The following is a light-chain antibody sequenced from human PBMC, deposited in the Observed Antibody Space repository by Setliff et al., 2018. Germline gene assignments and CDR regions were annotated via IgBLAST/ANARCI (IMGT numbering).Light chain of an antibody. CDR3: SSYTSSSTYV. Sequence: QSALAQPASVFGSPGQSITISCTGTSSDVGGYNYVSWYQQHPGKAPKLMIYDVSKRPSGVSNRFSGSKSGNTASLTIPGLQAEDEADYYCSSYTSSSTYVFGTGTKVTVL. V-gene: IGLV2-14*01. CDR2: DVS. J-gene: IGLJ1*01. CDR1: SSDVGGYNY.